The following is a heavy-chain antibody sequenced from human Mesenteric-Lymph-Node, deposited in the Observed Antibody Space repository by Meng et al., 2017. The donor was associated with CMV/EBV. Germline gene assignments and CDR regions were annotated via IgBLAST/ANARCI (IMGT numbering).Heavy chain of an antibody. CDR1: GGSFSGYS. CDR2: INHSGST. V-gene: IGHV4-34*01. CDR3: AGGLWYFYAMDV. J-gene: IGHJ6*02. Sequence: SETLSLTCAVYGGSFSGYSWSWIRQPPGKGLEWIGEINHSGSTDYNASLKSRVSISVDRSKNQFSLRLSSVTAADTAVYYCAGGLWYFYAMDVWGQGTTVTVSS.